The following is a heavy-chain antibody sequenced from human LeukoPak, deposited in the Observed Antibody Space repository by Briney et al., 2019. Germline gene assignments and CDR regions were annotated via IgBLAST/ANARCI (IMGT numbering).Heavy chain of an antibody. D-gene: IGHD3-9*01. CDR3: ATFTIPPSAVFDY. Sequence: GESLEISCKGSGYSFTSYWIGWVRQMPGKGLEWMGIIYPGDSDTRYSPSFQGQVTISADKSISTAYLQWSSLKASDTAMYYCATFTIPPSAVFDYWGQGTLVTVSS. CDR2: IYPGDSDT. V-gene: IGHV5-51*01. CDR1: GYSFTSYW. J-gene: IGHJ4*02.